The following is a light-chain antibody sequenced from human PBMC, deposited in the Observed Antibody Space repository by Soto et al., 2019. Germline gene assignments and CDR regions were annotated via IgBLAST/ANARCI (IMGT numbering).Light chain of an antibody. J-gene: IGKJ5*01. CDR3: QQYGNSPRT. CDR1: QSVRSTY. CDR2: GAS. V-gene: IGKV3-20*01. Sequence: EIVLTQSPGTLSLSPGERATLSCRASQSVRSTYLAWYQQKPGQAPRLLIYGASSRAPGLPDRFSGSGSGTAFTLTISRLEPDDFAVYFCQQYGNSPRTFGQGTRLEIK.